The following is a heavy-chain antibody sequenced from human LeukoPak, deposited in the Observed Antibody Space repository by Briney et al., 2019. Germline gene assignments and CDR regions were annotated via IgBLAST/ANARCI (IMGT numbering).Heavy chain of an antibody. J-gene: IGHJ3*02. Sequence: PSETLSLTCTVSGGSISSGDYYWSWIRQPPGKGLECIGYIYYSASTYYKPTLQSRVTISVDTSKNQFSLKLSSVTAADTAVYYCARAGTVTTLGAFDIWGQGTMVTVSS. CDR3: ARAGTVTTLGAFDI. D-gene: IGHD4-17*01. CDR1: GGSISSGDYY. V-gene: IGHV4-30-4*08. CDR2: IYYSAST.